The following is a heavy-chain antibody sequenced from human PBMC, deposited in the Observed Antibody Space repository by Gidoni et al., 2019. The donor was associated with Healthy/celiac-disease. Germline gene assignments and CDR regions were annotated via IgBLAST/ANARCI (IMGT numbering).Heavy chain of an antibody. CDR1: GFTFSSYG. Sequence: QVQLVESGGGVVQPGRSLRLSCAASGFTFSSYGMHWVRQAPGKGLEWVAVIWYDGSNKYYADSVKGRFTISRDNSKNTLYLQMNSLRAEDTAVYYWARDGEGRLWFGESWGQGTLVTVSS. CDR3: ARDGEGRLWFGES. D-gene: IGHD3-10*01. CDR2: IWYDGSNK. J-gene: IGHJ4*02. V-gene: IGHV3-33*01.